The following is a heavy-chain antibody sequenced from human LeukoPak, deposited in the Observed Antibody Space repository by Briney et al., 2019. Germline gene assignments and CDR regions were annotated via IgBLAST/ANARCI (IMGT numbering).Heavy chain of an antibody. CDR3: ATSDTVSTYNWSDP. J-gene: IGHJ5*02. D-gene: IGHD5/OR15-5a*01. V-gene: IGHV4-39*01. Sequence: PSETLSLTCNVSGGSISSNTYFWGWIRRPPGKGLEWIGSIRYSGSTYYNPSLKSRVTISVDTSKNQFSLNLSSLTAADTAVYYCATSDTVSTYNWSDPWGQGTLVTVS. CDR2: IRYSGST. CDR1: GGSISSNTYF.